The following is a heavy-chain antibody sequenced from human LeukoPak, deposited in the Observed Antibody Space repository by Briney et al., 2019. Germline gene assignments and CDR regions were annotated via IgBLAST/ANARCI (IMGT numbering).Heavy chain of an antibody. J-gene: IGHJ4*02. CDR3: ARGSGGGEPNDY. Sequence: ASVKVSCKASGYTFTSYAITWLRQAPGQGPEWMCWFSIYNGNKNYAQKFQGRVTLTADTSTSTAYMELKNLESDDTAVYYCARGSGGGEPNDYWGQGTLVTVPS. D-gene: IGHD2-21*01. V-gene: IGHV1-18*01. CDR2: FSIYNGNK. CDR1: GYTFTSYA.